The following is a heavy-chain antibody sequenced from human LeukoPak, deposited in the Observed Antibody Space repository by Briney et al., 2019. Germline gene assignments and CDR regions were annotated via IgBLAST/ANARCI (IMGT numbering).Heavy chain of an antibody. J-gene: IGHJ4*02. D-gene: IGHD2/OR15-2a*01. Sequence: ASVNVSCKTSVYPFTNHGVSWVRQAPGQGLAWLGWINANSGDTNYAQRFQGRLTMTTDTSTTTAYMELRSLSSDDTAVYYCARDWPIVIADYWGQGTLVTVSS. V-gene: IGHV1-18*01. CDR1: VYPFTNHG. CDR3: ARDWPIVIADY. CDR2: INANSGDT.